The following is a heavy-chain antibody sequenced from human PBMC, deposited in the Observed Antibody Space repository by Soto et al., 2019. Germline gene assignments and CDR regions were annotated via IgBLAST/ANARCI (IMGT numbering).Heavy chain of an antibody. V-gene: IGHV3-74*01. CDR1: GFTFSSYW. CDR3: ARVLKSSGWDNDVFDI. Sequence: HPGGSLRLSFAASGFTFSSYWMHWVRQAPGKGLVWVSRIDTYGSATRYADSVKGRFTISRDNAKNTLYLQMNTLRAEDTAVYYCARVLKSSGWDNDVFDIWRQGTMVTVSS. D-gene: IGHD6-19*01. J-gene: IGHJ3*02. CDR2: IDTYGSAT.